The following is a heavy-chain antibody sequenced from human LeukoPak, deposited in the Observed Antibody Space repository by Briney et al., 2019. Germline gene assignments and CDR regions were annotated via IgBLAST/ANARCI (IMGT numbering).Heavy chain of an antibody. D-gene: IGHD3-9*01. J-gene: IGHJ4*02. V-gene: IGHV2-5*01. Sequence: SGPTLVNPTQTLTLTCTFSGFSLSTSGMGAGWIRQPPGKALEWLALIYWNDDKRFSPYLKSRLSITKDTSKNQVVLTMTNMDPVDTATYYCAHTVTGYYTADYWGQGTLVTVSS. CDR3: AHTVTGYYTADY. CDR1: GFSLSTSGMG. CDR2: IYWNDDK.